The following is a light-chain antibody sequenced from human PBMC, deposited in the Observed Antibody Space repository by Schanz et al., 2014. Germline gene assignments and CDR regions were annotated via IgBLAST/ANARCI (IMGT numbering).Light chain of an antibody. CDR2: DNN. V-gene: IGLV1-51*01. Sequence: QSVLTQPPSMSAAPGQKVTISCSGSSSNIGNNYVSWYQQLPGAAPKLLIYDNNKRPSGFPDRFSGSKSGTSATLGITGLQSGDEADYYCGTWDSSLSEGVFGGGTKLTVL. CDR3: GTWDSSLSEGV. CDR1: SSNIGNNY. J-gene: IGLJ3*02.